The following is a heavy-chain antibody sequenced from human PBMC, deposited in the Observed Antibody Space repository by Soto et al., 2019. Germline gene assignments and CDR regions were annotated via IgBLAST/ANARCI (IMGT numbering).Heavy chain of an antibody. V-gene: IGHV6-1*01. CDR1: GDSVSSNSAA. D-gene: IGHD2-15*01. CDR3: ARDFLGYCSGGSCYANDYYDSSGNYYFDY. Sequence: PSQTLSLTCAISGDSVSSNSAAWNWIRQSPSRGLEWLGRTYYRSKWYNDYAVSVKSRITINPDTSKNQFSLQLNSVTPEDTAVYYCARDFLGYCSGGSCYANDYYDSSGNYYFDYWGQGTLVTVSS. CDR2: TYYRSKWYN. J-gene: IGHJ4*02.